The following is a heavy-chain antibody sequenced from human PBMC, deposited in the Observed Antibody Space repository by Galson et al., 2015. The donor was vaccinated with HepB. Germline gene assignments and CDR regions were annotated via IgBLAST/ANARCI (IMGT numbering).Heavy chain of an antibody. Sequence: LRLSCAASGFTFSSYGMHWVRQAPGKGLEWVAVISYDGSNKYYADSVKGRFTISRDNSKNTLYLQMNSLRAEDTAVYYCAKDRVAARPEYYFDYWGQGTLVTVSS. J-gene: IGHJ4*02. V-gene: IGHV3-30*18. CDR3: AKDRVAARPEYYFDY. CDR2: ISYDGSNK. D-gene: IGHD6-6*01. CDR1: GFTFSSYG.